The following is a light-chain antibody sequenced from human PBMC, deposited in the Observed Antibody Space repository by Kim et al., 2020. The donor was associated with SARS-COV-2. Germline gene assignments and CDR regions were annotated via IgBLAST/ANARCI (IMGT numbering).Light chain of an antibody. V-gene: IGKV3-15*01. CDR1: QSVSSN. CDR2: GAS. J-gene: IGKJ2*01. CDR3: QQYNNWPYT. Sequence: SVSPGERATLSCRASQSVSSNLAWYQQKPGQAPRLLIYGASTRATGIRARFSGSGSGTEFTLTISSLQSEDFAVYYCQQYNNWPYTFGQGTKLEI.